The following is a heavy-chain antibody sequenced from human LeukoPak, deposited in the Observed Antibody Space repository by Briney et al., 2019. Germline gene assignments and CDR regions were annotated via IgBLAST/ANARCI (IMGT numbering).Heavy chain of an antibody. CDR3: ARDRKLYYDFWSGSFSCDAFDI. J-gene: IGHJ3*02. Sequence: GGSLRLSCEASGFTFRRYSMNWVRQAPGKGLEWVSYISSSSSTIYYADSVKGRFTISRDNAKNSLYLQMNSLRAEDTAVYYCARDRKLYYDFWSGSFSCDAFDIWGQGTMVTVSS. V-gene: IGHV3-48*01. CDR1: GFTFRRYS. D-gene: IGHD3-3*01. CDR2: ISSSSSTI.